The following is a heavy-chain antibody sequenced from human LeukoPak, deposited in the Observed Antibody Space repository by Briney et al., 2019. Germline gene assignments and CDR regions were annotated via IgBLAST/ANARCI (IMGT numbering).Heavy chain of an antibody. J-gene: IGHJ4*02. Sequence: GGSLRLSCAASGFTFSSYSMNWGRQAPGKGLDWVSSIGSSSSYIYYADSVKGRFTTSRDNAKNSLSLQMNSLRADDTAIYYCAKAPRDGYNFFDYWGQGTLVTVSS. CDR2: IGSSSSYI. CDR3: AKAPRDGYNFFDY. V-gene: IGHV3-21*04. CDR1: GFTFSSYS. D-gene: IGHD5-24*01.